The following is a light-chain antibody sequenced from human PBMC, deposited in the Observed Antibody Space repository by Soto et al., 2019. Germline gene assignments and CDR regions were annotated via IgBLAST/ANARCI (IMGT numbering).Light chain of an antibody. CDR1: QSIRSN. V-gene: IGKV3-15*01. J-gene: IGKJ1*01. Sequence: IVLTQSPGTLSLSPGERATLSCRASQSIRSNYLAWHQQKPGQAPRLLIYGASTRATGIPARFSGSGSGTEFTLTISSLQSEDSAVYYCQHYNHWLWTFGQGTKVDIK. CDR3: QHYNHWLWT. CDR2: GAS.